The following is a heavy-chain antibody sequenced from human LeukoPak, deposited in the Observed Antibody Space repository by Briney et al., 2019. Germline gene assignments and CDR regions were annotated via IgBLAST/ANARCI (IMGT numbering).Heavy chain of an antibody. D-gene: IGHD3-22*01. V-gene: IGHV7-4-1*02. Sequence: ASVKVSCKASGYTFSGFHIHWVRQAPGQGLEWMGWINTNTGNPTYAQGFTGRFVFSLDTSVSTAYLQISSLKAEDTAVYYCARTKKTMHRYDSSGYSLAYWGQGTLVTVSS. CDR2: INTNTGNP. CDR3: ARTKKTMHRYDSSGYSLAY. CDR1: GYTFSGFH. J-gene: IGHJ4*02.